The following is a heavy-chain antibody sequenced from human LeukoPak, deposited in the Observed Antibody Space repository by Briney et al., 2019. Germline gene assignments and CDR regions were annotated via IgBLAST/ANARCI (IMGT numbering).Heavy chain of an antibody. CDR2: MSPNSGNT. D-gene: IGHD1-1*01. J-gene: IGHJ5*02. CDR1: GYTFTSYD. Sequence: ASVKVSCKASGYTFTSYDINWVRQAIGQGLEWMGWMSPNSGNTGYAQKFQGRVTISRNTSISTAYMELSSLRSEDTAVYYCARMERIGSDSWSDPWGQGPLVTVSS. CDR3: ARMERIGSDSWSDP. V-gene: IGHV1-8*03.